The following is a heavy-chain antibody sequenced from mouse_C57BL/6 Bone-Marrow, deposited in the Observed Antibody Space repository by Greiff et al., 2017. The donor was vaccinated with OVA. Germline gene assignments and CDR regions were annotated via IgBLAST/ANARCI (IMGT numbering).Heavy chain of an antibody. CDR3: ARGYYGSSYTPWFAY. V-gene: IGHV1-64*01. CDR2: IHPNSGST. CDR1: GYTFTSYW. J-gene: IGHJ3*01. D-gene: IGHD1-1*01. Sequence: QVQLKQPGAELVKPGASVKLSCKASGYTFTSYWMHWVKQRPGQGLEWIGMIHPNSGSTNYNEKFKSKATLTVDKSSSTAYMQLSSLTSEDSAVYYCARGYYGSSYTPWFAYWGQGTLVTVSA.